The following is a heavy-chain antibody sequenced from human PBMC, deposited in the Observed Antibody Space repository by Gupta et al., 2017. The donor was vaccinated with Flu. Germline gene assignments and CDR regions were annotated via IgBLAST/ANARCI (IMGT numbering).Heavy chain of an antibody. CDR3: ARDPGPPNPPLDF. J-gene: IGHJ4*02. CDR1: GYTFINYY. D-gene: IGHD2-8*02. Sequence: QVHLVQSGAEVTKPGASVKISCEASGYTFINYYIHWVRQAPGQGLEWMGIINPNGGKTTYTEKFKGRLSMTSDTSTNTVFLDLRNLTSGDTAVYFCARDPGPPNPPLDFWGQGTLVTVSS. CDR2: INPNGGKT. V-gene: IGHV1-46*01.